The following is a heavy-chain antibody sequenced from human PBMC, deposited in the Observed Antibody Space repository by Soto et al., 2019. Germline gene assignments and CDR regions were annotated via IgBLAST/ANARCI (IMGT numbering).Heavy chain of an antibody. V-gene: IGHV1-18*01. CDR1: GYTFTSYG. CDR2: INPDNGNT. Sequence: ASVKVSCKASGYTFTSYGISWVRQAPGQGLEWLGWINPDNGNTNYAQHLQGRVSLTIDTSTSTAYMDLRSLRSDDTAVYYCARDQGITTFGVYSMYYYGMDVWGQGTTVTVSS. CDR3: ARDQGITTFGVYSMYYYGMDV. D-gene: IGHD3-3*01. J-gene: IGHJ6*02.